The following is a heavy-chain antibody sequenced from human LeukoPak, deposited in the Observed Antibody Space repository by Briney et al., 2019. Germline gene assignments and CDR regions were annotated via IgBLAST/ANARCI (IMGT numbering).Heavy chain of an antibody. CDR1: GFTFSSYG. D-gene: IGHD3-3*01. CDR2: IRYDGSNK. V-gene: IGHV3-30*02. J-gene: IGHJ4*02. Sequence: GVSLRLSCAASGFTFSSYGMHWVRQAPGKGLEWVAFIRYDGSNKYYADSVKGRFTISRDNSKNTLYLQMNSLRAEDTAVYYCAKVCRRITIFGVAYYFDYWGQGTLVTVSS. CDR3: AKVCRRITIFGVAYYFDY.